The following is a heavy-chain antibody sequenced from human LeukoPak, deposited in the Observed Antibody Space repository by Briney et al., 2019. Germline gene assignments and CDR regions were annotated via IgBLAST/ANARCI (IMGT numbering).Heavy chain of an antibody. Sequence: GASVKVSCKASGYTFTGYYMHWVRQAPGQGLEWMGWINPNSGGTNYAQKFQGWVTMTRDTSISTAYMELSRLRSDDTAVYYCARVLRATTPNYYGMDVWGQGTTVTVSS. J-gene: IGHJ6*02. CDR1: GYTFTGYY. CDR3: ARVLRATTPNYYGMDV. D-gene: IGHD5-12*01. CDR2: INPNSGGT. V-gene: IGHV1-2*04.